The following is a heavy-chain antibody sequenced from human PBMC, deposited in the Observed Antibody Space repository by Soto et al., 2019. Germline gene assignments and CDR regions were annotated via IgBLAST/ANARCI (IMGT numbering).Heavy chain of an antibody. J-gene: IGHJ4*02. Sequence: PSETLSLTCTFSGGSISSGGYYWSWIRQHPGKGLEWIGYIYYSGSTYYNPSLKSRVTISVDTSKNQFSLKLSSVTAADTAVYYCARGVLQKERYYYDSSGQTHFDYWGQGTLVTVSS. CDR3: ARGVLQKERYYYDSSGQTHFDY. CDR2: IYYSGST. CDR1: GGSISSGGYY. D-gene: IGHD3-22*01. V-gene: IGHV4-31*03.